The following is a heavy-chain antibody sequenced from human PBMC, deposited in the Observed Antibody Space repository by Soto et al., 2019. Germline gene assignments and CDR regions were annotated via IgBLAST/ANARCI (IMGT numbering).Heavy chain of an antibody. Sequence: SVQVSCKASGGPFSSYAISWVRQAPGQGLEWMGGIIPIFGTANYAQKFQGRVTITADESTSTAYMELSSLRSEDTAVYYCARDSLVAGTMIVSDIPNGSYFDDWGQGTQVTFAS. V-gene: IGHV1-69*13. CDR2: IIPIFGTA. J-gene: IGHJ4*02. CDR1: GGPFSSYA. D-gene: IGHD2-15*01. CDR3: ARDSLVAGTMIVSDIPNGSYFDD.